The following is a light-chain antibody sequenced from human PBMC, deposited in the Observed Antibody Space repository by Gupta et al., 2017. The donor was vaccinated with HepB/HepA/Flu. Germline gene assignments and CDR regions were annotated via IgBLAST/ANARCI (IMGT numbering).Light chain of an antibody. V-gene: IGLV3-21*03. CDR1: NIGSKS. J-gene: IGLJ2*01. CDR3: QVWDSSSEHHVV. Sequence: SYVLTQPPSVSVAPGKTARITCGGNNIGSKSVHWYQQKPGQAPVLVVYDDSDRPSGIPERFSGSNSGNTATLNISRGEAGDEADDYWQVWDSSSEHHVVFGGGTKLTVL. CDR2: DDS.